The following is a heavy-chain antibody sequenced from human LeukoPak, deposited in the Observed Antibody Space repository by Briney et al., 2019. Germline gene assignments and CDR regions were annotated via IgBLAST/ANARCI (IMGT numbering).Heavy chain of an antibody. CDR2: ISSSSSYI. V-gene: IGHV3-21*01. D-gene: IGHD3-22*01. CDR1: GFTFTTNS. J-gene: IGHJ4*02. Sequence: GGSLRLSCAASGFTFTTNSMNWVRQAPGKGLEWVSSISSSSSYIYYADSVKGRFTISRDNAKKSLFLDMNSLRAEDTAVYYCARHVVAVGFDYWGQGTLVTVSS. CDR3: ARHVVAVGFDY.